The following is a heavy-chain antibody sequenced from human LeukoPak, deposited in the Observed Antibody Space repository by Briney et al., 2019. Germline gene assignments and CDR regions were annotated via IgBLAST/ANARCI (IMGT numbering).Heavy chain of an antibody. Sequence: QSGGSLRLSCAASGFTVSSNYMSWVRQAPGKGLEWVSVIYSGGSTYYADSVKGRFTISRDNSKNTLYLQMDSLRAEDTAVYYCASLSELQGGAFDIWGQGTMVTVSS. J-gene: IGHJ3*02. CDR2: IYSGGST. V-gene: IGHV3-53*01. CDR3: ASLSELQGGAFDI. D-gene: IGHD1-26*01. CDR1: GFTVSSNY.